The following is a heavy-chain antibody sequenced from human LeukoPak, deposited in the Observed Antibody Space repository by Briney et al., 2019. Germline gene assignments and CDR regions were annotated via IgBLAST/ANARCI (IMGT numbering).Heavy chain of an antibody. CDR1: GFTFSNAW. D-gene: IGHD3-10*01. Sequence: GGSLRLSCAASGFTFSNAWMSWVRQAPGKGLEWVGRIKSKTDGGTTDYAAPVKGRFTISRDDSKNTLYLQMNSMTTEDTAVYYCTTDRGYYYGSGSYSGYWGQGTLVTVSS. CDR2: IKSKTDGGTT. V-gene: IGHV3-15*01. CDR3: TTDRGYYYGSGSYSGY. J-gene: IGHJ4*02.